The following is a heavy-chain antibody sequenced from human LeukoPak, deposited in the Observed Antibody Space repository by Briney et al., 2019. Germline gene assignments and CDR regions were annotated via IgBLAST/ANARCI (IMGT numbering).Heavy chain of an antibody. J-gene: IGHJ4*02. V-gene: IGHV4-61*01. CDR1: GGSVNSGTYY. CDR2: IYYSGST. D-gene: IGHD2-8*01. CDR3: ARSRYCTNGVCYAPFDY. Sequence: SETLSLTCTVSGGSVNSGTYYWNWIRQPPGKGLEWIGDIYYSGSTNYNPSLKSRVTISVDTSKNQFSLKLSSVTAADTAVYYCARSRYCTNGVCYAPFDYWGQGTLVTVSS.